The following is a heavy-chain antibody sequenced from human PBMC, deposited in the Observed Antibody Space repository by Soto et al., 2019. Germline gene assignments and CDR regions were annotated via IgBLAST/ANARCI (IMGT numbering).Heavy chain of an antibody. CDR1: GFTFSSYE. D-gene: IGHD6-25*01. CDR3: ARGGYSSEWHTYYYGMDV. CDR2: ISGGASTI. V-gene: IGHV3-48*03. Sequence: GGSLRLSCAASGFTFSSYEMNWARQAPGKGLEWVSFISGGASTIYYADSVKGRFTISRDNAKTSLFLQINSLRVEDTATYYCARGGYSSEWHTYYYGMDVWGQGTKVTVSS. J-gene: IGHJ6*02.